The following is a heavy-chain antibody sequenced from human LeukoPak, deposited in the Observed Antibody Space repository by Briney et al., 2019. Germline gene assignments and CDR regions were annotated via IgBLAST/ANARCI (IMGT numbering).Heavy chain of an antibody. Sequence: SETLSLTCTVSGGSISSYYWSWIRQPPGKGLEWIGYIFYSGSTTYNPSLRSRVTISVDTSKNQFSLKLSSVTAADTAVYYCARGTMMVGPWGQGTLVTVSS. D-gene: IGHD3-22*01. V-gene: IGHV4-59*01. CDR2: IFYSGST. CDR1: GGSISSYY. CDR3: ARGTMMVGP. J-gene: IGHJ5*02.